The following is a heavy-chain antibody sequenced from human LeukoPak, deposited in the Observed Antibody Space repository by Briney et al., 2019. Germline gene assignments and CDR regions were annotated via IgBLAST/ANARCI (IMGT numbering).Heavy chain of an antibody. CDR3: AKCGYSGYGGNWFDP. Sequence: PGGSLRLSCAASGFTFSNYGMHWVRQAPGKGLEWVAVISYDASKQYYADSVKGRFTISRDSSKNTLYLQMNSLRPDDTAVYYCAKCGYSGYGGNWFDPWGQGTLVTASA. V-gene: IGHV3-30*18. D-gene: IGHD5-12*01. CDR1: GFTFSNYG. CDR2: ISYDASKQ. J-gene: IGHJ5*02.